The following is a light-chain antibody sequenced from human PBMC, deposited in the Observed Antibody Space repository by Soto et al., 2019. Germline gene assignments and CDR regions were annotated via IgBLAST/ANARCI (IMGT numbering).Light chain of an antibody. J-gene: IGLJ1*01. CDR1: SSYVGGYNY. Sequence: QSVLTQPASVSGSPEQSITISCTGTSSYVGGYNYVSWFQQHPGKAPKLLIYEVNNRPSRISNRFSGSKSGNTASLTISGLQAEDEADYYCSSYTNSNTLVFGTGTKVT. CDR2: EVN. V-gene: IGLV2-14*01. CDR3: SSYTNSNTLV.